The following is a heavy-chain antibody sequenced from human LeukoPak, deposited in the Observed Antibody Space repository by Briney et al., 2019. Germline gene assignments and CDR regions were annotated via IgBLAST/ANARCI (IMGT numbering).Heavy chain of an antibody. Sequence: PGESLKISCQGSGYSFTRYWIGWVRQMPGKGLEWMGAVYPGDSDVRYGPSFQGQVTISVDTSINTAYLQWSSLKASDTAIYYCVRRGVTSSPLDYWGQGTLVTVSS. J-gene: IGHJ4*02. CDR2: VYPGDSDV. CDR3: VRRGVTSSPLDY. D-gene: IGHD3-10*01. V-gene: IGHV5-51*01. CDR1: GYSFTRYW.